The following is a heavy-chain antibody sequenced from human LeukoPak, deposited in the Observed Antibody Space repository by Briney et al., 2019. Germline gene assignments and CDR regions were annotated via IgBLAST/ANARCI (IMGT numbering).Heavy chain of an antibody. J-gene: IGHJ4*02. CDR1: GYSISSGYY. V-gene: IGHV4-38-2*02. CDR2: FYHSGST. D-gene: IGHD6-13*01. Sequence: PSETLSFTCSVSGYSISSGYYWGWIPQPPGKGLEWIRSFYHSGSTYYNPSLKSRVTISVDTSTNQFSLKLSSLTAAATGVYYCARVPRESSSWYVSVPFDYWGQGTLVTVPS. CDR3: ARVPRESSSWYVSVPFDY.